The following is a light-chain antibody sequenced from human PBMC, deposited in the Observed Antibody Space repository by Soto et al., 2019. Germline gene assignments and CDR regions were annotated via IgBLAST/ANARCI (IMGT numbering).Light chain of an antibody. CDR2: AAS. V-gene: IGKV1-39*01. Sequence: DIQMTQSPSSLSTSVGDRVTITCRASQSITNYLNWYQQKPGRVPKLLIYAASRLQSVVPSRFSGSGSGTDFTLTISSLQPEDFATYYCQQSYITPWTFGQGTKVEIK. CDR1: QSITNY. CDR3: QQSYITPWT. J-gene: IGKJ1*01.